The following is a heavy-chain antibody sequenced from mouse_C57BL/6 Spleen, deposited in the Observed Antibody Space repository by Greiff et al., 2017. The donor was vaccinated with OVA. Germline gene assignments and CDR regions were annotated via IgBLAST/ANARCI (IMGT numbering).Heavy chain of an antibody. Sequence: QVQLKQSGPELVKPGASVKISCKASGYAFSSSWMNWVKQRPGKGLEWIGRIYPGDGDTNYNGKFKGKATLTADKSSSTAYMQLSSLTSEDSAVYFCARKQDYGSSPYYLDYWGQGTTLTVSS. V-gene: IGHV1-82*01. CDR1: GYAFSSSW. CDR3: ARKQDYGSSPYYLDY. CDR2: IYPGDGDT. J-gene: IGHJ2*01. D-gene: IGHD1-1*01.